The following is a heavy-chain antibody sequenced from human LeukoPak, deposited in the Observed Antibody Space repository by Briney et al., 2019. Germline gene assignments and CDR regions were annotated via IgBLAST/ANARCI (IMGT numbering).Heavy chain of an antibody. V-gene: IGHV1-2*02. CDR3: ARVTSYYYDSSGYQPFDY. Sequence: GASVKVSGKASGYTFTGYYMHWVRQAPGQGLEWMGWINPNSGGTNYAQKFQGRVTMTRDTSISTAYMELSGLRSDDTAVYYCARVTSYYYDSSGYQPFDYWGQGTLVTVSS. J-gene: IGHJ4*02. CDR1: GYTFTGYY. CDR2: INPNSGGT. D-gene: IGHD3-22*01.